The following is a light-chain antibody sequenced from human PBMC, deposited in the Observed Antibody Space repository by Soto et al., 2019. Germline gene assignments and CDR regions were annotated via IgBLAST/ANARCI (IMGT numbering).Light chain of an antibody. J-gene: IGLJ7*01. CDR1: NVGGKS. V-gene: IGLV3-21*02. CDR2: DDS. CDR3: QVWDSSSDDRV. Sequence: SYELTQPPSVSVAPGQTARISCGGNNVGGKSVHWYQQKAGQAPVVVVYDDSDRPSGIPERFSGSNSGNTATLTISRVEAGDEADYYCQVWDSSSDDRVFGGGTQLTVL.